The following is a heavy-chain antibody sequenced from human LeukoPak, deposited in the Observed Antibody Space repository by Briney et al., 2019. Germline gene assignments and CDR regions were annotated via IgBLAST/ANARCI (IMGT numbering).Heavy chain of an antibody. V-gene: IGHV1-69*05. CDR3: ATYVDTAMVVGVYYFDY. CDR1: GGTFSSYA. J-gene: IGHJ4*02. Sequence: ASVKVSCKASGGTFSSYAISWVRQAPGQGLEWMGGIIPIFGTANFAQKFQGRVTITTDESTSTAYMELSSLRSEDTAVYYCATYVDTAMVVGVYYFDYWGQGTLVTVSS. D-gene: IGHD5-18*01. CDR2: IIPIFGTA.